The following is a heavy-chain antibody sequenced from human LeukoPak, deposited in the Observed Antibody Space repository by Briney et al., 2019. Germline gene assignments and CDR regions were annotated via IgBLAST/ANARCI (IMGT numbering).Heavy chain of an antibody. CDR3: AKDRRVGAAAGYYYYGMDV. J-gene: IGHJ6*02. CDR1: GFTFSSYS. CDR2: ISSSSSTI. V-gene: IGHV3-48*01. Sequence: GGSLRLSCAASGFTFSSYSMNWVRQAPGKGLEWVSYISSSSSTIYYADSVKVRFTISRDNAKNSLYLQMNSLRAEDTAVYYCAKDRRVGAAAGYYYYGMDVWGQGTTVTVSS. D-gene: IGHD6-13*01.